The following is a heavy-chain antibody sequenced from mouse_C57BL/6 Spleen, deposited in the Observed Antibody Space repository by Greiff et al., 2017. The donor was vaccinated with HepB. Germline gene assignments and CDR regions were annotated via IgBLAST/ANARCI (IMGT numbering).Heavy chain of an antibody. Sequence: MQLKESGGGLVKPGGSLKLSCAASGFTFSDYGMHWVRQAPEKGLEWVAYISSGSSTIYYADTVKGRFTISRDNAKNTLFLHMTSLRSEDTAMYYCARGDYRSRGYWYFDVWGTVTTVTVSS. D-gene: IGHD1-1*01. J-gene: IGHJ1*03. CDR2: ISSGSSTI. CDR1: GFTFSDYG. CDR3: ARGDYRSRGYWYFDV. V-gene: IGHV5-17*01.